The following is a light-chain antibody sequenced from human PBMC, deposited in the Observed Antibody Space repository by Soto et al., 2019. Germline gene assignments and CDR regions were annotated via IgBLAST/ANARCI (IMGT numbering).Light chain of an antibody. Sequence: EIVLTQSASTLSVSPGERATLSCRASQRVNSNLAWYQQTPGQAPRLLIYRASTRATGISGSFSGSGSGTEFTLTISSLQSVDFAVYYCQQYHKWPITFGQGTRLEIK. CDR2: RAS. CDR1: QRVNSN. V-gene: IGKV3-15*01. CDR3: QQYHKWPIT. J-gene: IGKJ5*01.